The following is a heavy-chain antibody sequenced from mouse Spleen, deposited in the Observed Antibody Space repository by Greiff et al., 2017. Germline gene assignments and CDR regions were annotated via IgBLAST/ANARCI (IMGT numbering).Heavy chain of an antibody. CDR1: GFTFSSYT. Sequence: EVHLVESGGGLVQPGGSLKLSCAASGFTFSSYTMSWVRQTPEKRLEWVAYISNGGGSTYYPDTVKGRFTISRDNAKNTLYLQMSSLKSEDTAMYYCARQEGMVTTAYWGQGTLVTVSA. CDR2: ISNGGGST. CDR3: ARQEGMVTTAY. J-gene: IGHJ3*01. V-gene: IGHV5-12-2*01. D-gene: IGHD2-10*02.